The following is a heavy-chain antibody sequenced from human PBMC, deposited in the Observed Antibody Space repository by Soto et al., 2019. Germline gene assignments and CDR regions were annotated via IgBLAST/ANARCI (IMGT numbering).Heavy chain of an antibody. V-gene: IGHV3-23*01. J-gene: IGHJ4*02. Sequence: EVQLLESGGDLVQPGRSLRLSCAASGFTFSGYAMSWVRQAPGKGLEWVSVIHGGGNSAYYADSVKGRFTSYRDNSKNTLDLQMSSLRGEDTAVYYCAKNWGRVTTSCLFDYWGQGTLVTVSS. D-gene: IGHD3-22*01. CDR2: IHGGGNSA. CDR1: GFTFSGYA. CDR3: AKNWGRVTTSCLFDY.